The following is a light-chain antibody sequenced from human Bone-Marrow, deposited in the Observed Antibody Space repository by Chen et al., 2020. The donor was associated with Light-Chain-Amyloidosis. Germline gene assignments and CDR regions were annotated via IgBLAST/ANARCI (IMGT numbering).Light chain of an antibody. J-gene: IGLJ2*01. CDR3: CSYAGSSTFVV. Sequence: HSALTHPAPVSGSPGQPIPISCAGTSSDVGSYNLVSWYQQHPGKAPKLMIYEGSTRPSGVSNRFSGSKSGNTASLTISGLQAEDEADYYCCSYAGSSTFVVFGGGTKLTVL. V-gene: IGLV2-23*01. CDR2: EGS. CDR1: SSDVGSYNL.